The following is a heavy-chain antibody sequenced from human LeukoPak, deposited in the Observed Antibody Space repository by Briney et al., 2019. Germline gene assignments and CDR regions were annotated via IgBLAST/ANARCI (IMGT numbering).Heavy chain of an antibody. D-gene: IGHD3-10*01. V-gene: IGHV3-23*01. Sequence: GGSLRLSCTASGFTFSNYAMTWVRQAPGKGLEWVSAISGRGDRTYYADSVKGRLTISRHNSKNTLYLQINSLRVEDTAVYYCAREIEGRGEHWGQGTLVTVSS. CDR1: GFTFSNYA. J-gene: IGHJ1*01. CDR2: ISGRGDRT. CDR3: AREIEGRGEH.